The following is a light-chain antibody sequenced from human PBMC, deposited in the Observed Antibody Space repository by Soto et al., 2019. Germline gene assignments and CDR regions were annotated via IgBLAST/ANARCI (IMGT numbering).Light chain of an antibody. CDR1: QGISTS. CDR2: AAS. Sequence: IQLTHAPSSLSASVLDRVTFTFRASQGISTSLSFYHQNPGKAPKLLIYAASTLQSGVPSRFSGSGSGTDFTLTISCLQSEDFATYYCQQYHSYWTFGQGTKVDI. V-gene: IGKV1-9*01. J-gene: IGKJ1*01. CDR3: QQYHSYWT.